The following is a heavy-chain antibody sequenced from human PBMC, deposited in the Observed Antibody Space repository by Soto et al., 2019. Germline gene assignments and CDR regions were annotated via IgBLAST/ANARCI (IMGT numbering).Heavy chain of an antibody. CDR2: IYHSGST. Sequence: QLQLQESGSGLVKPSQTLSLTCAVSGGSISSGGYSWSWIRQPPGKGLEWIGYIYHSGSTYYNPSPXRXXXRXXDRSKNQCSLKLSSVTAADTAVYYCARGGGYTFDYWGQGTLVTVSS. J-gene: IGHJ4*02. CDR1: GGSISSGGYS. V-gene: IGHV4-30-2*01. CDR3: ARGGGYTFDY. D-gene: IGHD3-16*01.